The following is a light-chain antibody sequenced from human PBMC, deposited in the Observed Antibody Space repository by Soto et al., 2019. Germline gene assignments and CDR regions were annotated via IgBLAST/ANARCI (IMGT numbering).Light chain of an antibody. CDR2: KAS. CDR3: QHYNSYSEA. V-gene: IGKV1-5*03. J-gene: IGKJ1*01. CDR1: QTISSW. Sequence: DIQITQSPSTVSVSVGDRVTITCRASQTISSWLAWYQQKPGKAPKLLIYKASTLKSGVPSRFSGSGSGTEFTLTISSLQPDDFATYYCQHYNSYSEAFGQGTKVDIK.